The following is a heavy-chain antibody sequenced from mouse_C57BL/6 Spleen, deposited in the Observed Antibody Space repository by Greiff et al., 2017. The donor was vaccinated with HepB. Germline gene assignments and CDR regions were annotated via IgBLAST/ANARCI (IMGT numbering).Heavy chain of an antibody. CDR2: IYPGSGNT. D-gene: IGHD2-4*01. CDR1: GYTFTDYY. Sequence: QVQLKESGAELVRPGASVKLSCKASGYTFTDYYINWVKQRPGQGLEWIARIYPGSGNTYYNEKFKGKATLTAEKSSSTAYMQRSSLTSEDSAVYFCARRGDDYDEFAMDYWGQGTSVTVSS. J-gene: IGHJ4*01. CDR3: ARRGDDYDEFAMDY. V-gene: IGHV1-76*01.